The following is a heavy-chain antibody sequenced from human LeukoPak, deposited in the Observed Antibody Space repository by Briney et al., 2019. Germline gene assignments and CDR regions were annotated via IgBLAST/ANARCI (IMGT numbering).Heavy chain of an antibody. V-gene: IGHV3-23*01. CDR2: ISGSGGST. Sequence: PGGSLRLSCAASGFTFSSYAMSWVRQAPGKGLECVSAISGSGGSTYYADSVKGRFTISRDNSKNTLYLQMNSLRAEDTAVYYCAKDQPPWEHYRYFQHWGQGTLVTVSS. D-gene: IGHD1-26*01. CDR1: GFTFSSYA. CDR3: AKDQPPWEHYRYFQH. J-gene: IGHJ1*01.